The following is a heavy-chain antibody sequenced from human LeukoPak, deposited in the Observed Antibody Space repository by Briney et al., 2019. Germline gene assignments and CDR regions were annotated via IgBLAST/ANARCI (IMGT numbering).Heavy chain of an antibody. D-gene: IGHD6-19*01. Sequence: SETLSLTCTVSGGSIGSSSYYWGWIRQPPGKGLNWIGSIYYSGSTYYNASLKSRVTISVDTSKNQFSLKLSSVTAADTAVYYCATLSGYSSGWSTFDYWGQGTLVTVSS. CDR1: GGSIGSSSYY. J-gene: IGHJ4*02. CDR3: ATLSGYSSGWSTFDY. CDR2: IYYSGST. V-gene: IGHV4-39*07.